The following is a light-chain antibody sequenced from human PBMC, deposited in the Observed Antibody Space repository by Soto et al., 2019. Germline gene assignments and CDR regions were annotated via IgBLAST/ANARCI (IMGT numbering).Light chain of an antibody. Sequence: QSALTQPPSVSGSPGQSVTISCTGTSSDVGSYNRVSWYQQPPGTAPKLMIYQVSNWPSGVPDRFSGSKSGNTASLTISGLQAEDEADYYCSSYTSSSTWVFGGGTKVTVL. CDR2: QVS. J-gene: IGLJ3*02. CDR1: SSDVGSYNR. V-gene: IGLV2-18*02. CDR3: SSYTSSSTWV.